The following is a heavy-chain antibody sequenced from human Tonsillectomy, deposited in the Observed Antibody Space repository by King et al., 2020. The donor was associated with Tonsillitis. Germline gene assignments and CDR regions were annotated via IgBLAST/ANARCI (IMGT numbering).Heavy chain of an antibody. CDR3: ARDSTEDAFDV. J-gene: IGHJ3*01. CDR1: GFTFNTYG. CDR2: ISYDGSKK. V-gene: IGHV3-33*05. Sequence: VQLVESGGGVVQPGRSLRLSCAASGFTFNTYGMHWVRQAPGKGLEWVAVISYDGSKKYYADSVKGRFTISRDNSKNTLYLQKNSLRGEDTAVYYCARDSTEDAFDVWGQGTMVTVSS.